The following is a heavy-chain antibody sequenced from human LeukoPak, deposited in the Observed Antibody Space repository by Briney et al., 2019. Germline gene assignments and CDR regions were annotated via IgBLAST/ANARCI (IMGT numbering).Heavy chain of an antibody. Sequence: GGSLRLSCAASGFTFSSYGMHWVRQAPGKGLEWVAFIRYDGGNKYYADSVKGRFTISRDNSKNTLYLQMNSLRAEDTAVYYCAKSHGYSYGFDYWGQGTLVTVSS. J-gene: IGHJ4*02. CDR1: GFTFSSYG. CDR3: AKSHGYSYGFDY. CDR2: IRYDGGNK. V-gene: IGHV3-30*02. D-gene: IGHD5-18*01.